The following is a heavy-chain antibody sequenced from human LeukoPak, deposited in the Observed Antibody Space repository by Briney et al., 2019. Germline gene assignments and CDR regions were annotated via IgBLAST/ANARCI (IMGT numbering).Heavy chain of an antibody. J-gene: IGHJ4*01. CDR2: VSFDGRSK. V-gene: IGHV3-30*04. Sequence: PGGSLRLSCAASGFTFSRYAIHWVRQAPGKGLEWVAIVSFDGRSKYYADSVQGRVIVSRDNSKTTVFLQMNSLRTDDTAVYFCARQSGEAMKVAIFAGDYLDYCGHGTLVTVSS. CDR3: ARQSGEAMKVAIFAGDYLDY. D-gene: IGHD3-22*01. CDR1: GFTFSRYA.